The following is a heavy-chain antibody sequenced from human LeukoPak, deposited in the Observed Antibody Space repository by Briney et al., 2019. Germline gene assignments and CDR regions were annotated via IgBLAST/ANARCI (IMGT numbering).Heavy chain of an antibody. Sequence: TGGSLRLSCAASGFTFSSYGTHWVRQAPGKGLEWVANIKQDGSEKYYVDSVKGRFTISRDNAKNSLYLQMNSLRAEDTAVYYCARERFGPCDYWGQGTLVTVSS. CDR1: GFTFSSYG. D-gene: IGHD3-10*01. J-gene: IGHJ4*02. CDR2: IKQDGSEK. V-gene: IGHV3-7*01. CDR3: ARERFGPCDY.